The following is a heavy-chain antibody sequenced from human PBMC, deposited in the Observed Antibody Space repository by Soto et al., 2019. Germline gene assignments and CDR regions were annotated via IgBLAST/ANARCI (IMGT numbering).Heavy chain of an antibody. J-gene: IGHJ4*02. D-gene: IGHD2-21*02. CDR1: GYSISTGFN. CDR2: IYHSGST. V-gene: IGHV4-38-2*01. Sequence: SETLSLTCAVSGYSISTGFNWAWIRQPPGKGLEWIGSIYHSGSTYYNLSLKSRVTISSDASKNQISLKLSSVTAADTALYYCARQRTSVVTQAYFDVWGPGSLVTVSS. CDR3: ARQRTSVVTQAYFDV.